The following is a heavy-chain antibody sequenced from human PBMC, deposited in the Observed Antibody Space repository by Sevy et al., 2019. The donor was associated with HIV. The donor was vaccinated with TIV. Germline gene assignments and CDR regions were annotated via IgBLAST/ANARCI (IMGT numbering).Heavy chain of an antibody. J-gene: IGHJ5*02. Sequence: GGFLRLSCAASGFTFSDYYMSWIRQAPGKALEWVSYISSSGSTIYYADSVKGRFTISRDNDKNSPYLQMNSLRDEDTVVYYWARVIAAPPPNYTWGQGTLVTVSS. D-gene: IGHD6-13*01. V-gene: IGHV3-11*01. CDR3: ARVIAAPPPNYT. CDR1: GFTFSDYY. CDR2: ISSSGSTI.